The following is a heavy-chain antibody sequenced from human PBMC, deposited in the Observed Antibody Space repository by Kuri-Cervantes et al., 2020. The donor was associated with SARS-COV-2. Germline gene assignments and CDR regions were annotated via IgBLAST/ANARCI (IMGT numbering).Heavy chain of an antibody. Sequence: GGSLRLSCKGSGYSSTSYWIAWVRQMPGKGLEWMGIIYPGDSDTRYSPSFEGQVTISADKSISTAYLQWSSLKASDTAMYFCARDTSYWYFDLWGRGTLVTVSS. CDR3: ARDTSYWYFDL. V-gene: IGHV5-51*01. J-gene: IGHJ2*01. D-gene: IGHD1-26*01. CDR1: GYSSTSYW. CDR2: IYPGDSDT.